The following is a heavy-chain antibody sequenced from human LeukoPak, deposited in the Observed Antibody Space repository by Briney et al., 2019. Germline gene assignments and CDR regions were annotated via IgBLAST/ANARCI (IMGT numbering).Heavy chain of an antibody. CDR3: ARDCSSTSCYLDY. D-gene: IGHD2-2*01. CDR1: GYTFTSYG. J-gene: IGHJ4*02. Sequence: ASVKVSCKASGYTFTSYGIGWVRQAPGQGPEWMGWTSAYNGNTNYAQKLQGRVTMTTDTSTSTAYMELRSLRSDDTAVYYCARDCSSTSCYLDYWGQGTLVTVSS. V-gene: IGHV1-18*01. CDR2: TSAYNGNT.